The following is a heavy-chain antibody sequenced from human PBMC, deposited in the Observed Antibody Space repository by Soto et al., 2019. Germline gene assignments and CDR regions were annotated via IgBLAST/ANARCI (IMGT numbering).Heavy chain of an antibody. V-gene: IGHV3-53*01. D-gene: IGHD5-18*01. CDR2: ILDTGRT. Sequence: PAVSLRLSCVVSGLGISSNYMSWVLQVPGPGLEWVPIILDTGRTYYADSVEGRFTVSRDSSKNTPYLQMNSLRAEDTAVYYCARPHSANGPWAFDWWGQGTVVTVSS. J-gene: IGHJ4*02. CDR1: GLGISSNY. CDR3: ARPHSANGPWAFDW.